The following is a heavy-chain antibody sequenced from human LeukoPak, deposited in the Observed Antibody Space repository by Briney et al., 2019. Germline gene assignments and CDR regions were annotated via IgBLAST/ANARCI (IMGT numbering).Heavy chain of an antibody. CDR1: GFAFSSFN. V-gene: IGHV3-23*01. CDR2: ISGSGGST. CDR3: ARQTFGLLYFDS. J-gene: IGHJ4*02. Sequence: GGSLRLSCVTSGFAFSSFNMNWVRQAPGKGLEWVSAISGSGGSTYYADSVKGRFTISRDNSKNTLYLQMNSLRAEDTAVYYCARQTFGLLYFDSWGQGTLVIVSS. D-gene: IGHD3-10*01.